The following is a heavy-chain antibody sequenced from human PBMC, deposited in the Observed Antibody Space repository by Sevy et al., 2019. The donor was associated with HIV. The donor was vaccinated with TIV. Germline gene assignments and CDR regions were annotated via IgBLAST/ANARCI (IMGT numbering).Heavy chain of an antibody. V-gene: IGHV1-18*01. J-gene: IGHJ4*02. CDR3: AREGQLDYYDSSGYLDYFDY. D-gene: IGHD3-22*01. CDR2: ISAYNGNT. CDR1: GYTFTSYG. Sequence: ASVKVSCKASGYTFTSYGISWVRQAPGQGLEWMGWISAYNGNTNYAPKLQGRVTMTTDTSTRTAYMERRSLRSDDTAVYYCAREGQLDYYDSSGYLDYFDYGGQGTLVTVS.